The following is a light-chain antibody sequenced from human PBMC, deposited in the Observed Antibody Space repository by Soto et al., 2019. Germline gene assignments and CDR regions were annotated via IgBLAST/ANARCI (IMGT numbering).Light chain of an antibody. CDR3: AGHAGRNPWL. CDR2: EVA. Sequence: QLVLTQPPSASGSPGQSLTISCKGSNSDFGAYKYVSWYQQRPGTAPKMISFEVAKRRSGVPNRFSGSRSRDKASLTISGLQTEDEGLYYFAGHAGRNPWLFGRGPKVTV. J-gene: IGLJ3*02. CDR1: NSDFGAYKY. V-gene: IGLV2-8*01.